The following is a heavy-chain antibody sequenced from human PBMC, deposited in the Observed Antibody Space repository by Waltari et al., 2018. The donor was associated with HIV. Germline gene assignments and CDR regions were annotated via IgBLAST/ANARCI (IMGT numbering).Heavy chain of an antibody. Sequence: QVQLRQWGAGLLKPSETLSLTCAVYGGSFSGSYWRWIRQPPGKGLEWIGEINNSGSTNYNPSLKSRVTISVDTSKNQFSLKLTSVTAADTAVFYCARARLVSRGQYCSTTSCLPHYYYYYGMDVWGQGTTVTISS. CDR3: ARARLVSRGQYCSTTSCLPHYYYYYGMDV. D-gene: IGHD2-2*01. CDR1: GGSFSGSY. J-gene: IGHJ6*02. CDR2: INNSGST. V-gene: IGHV4-34*01.